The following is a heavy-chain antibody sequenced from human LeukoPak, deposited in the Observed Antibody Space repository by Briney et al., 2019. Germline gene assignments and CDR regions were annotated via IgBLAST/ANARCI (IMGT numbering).Heavy chain of an antibody. V-gene: IGHV1-8*02. CDR3: ASNPLTSTVTTTAYYYGMDV. CDR1: GYTFTGYY. J-gene: IGHJ6*02. Sequence: ASVKVSCKASGYTFTGYYLHWVRQAPGQGLEWMGWMNPNSGNTGYAQKFQGRVTMTRNTSISTAYMELSSLRSEDTAVYYCASNPLTSTVTTTAYYYGMDVWGQGTTVTVSS. CDR2: MNPNSGNT. D-gene: IGHD4-11*01.